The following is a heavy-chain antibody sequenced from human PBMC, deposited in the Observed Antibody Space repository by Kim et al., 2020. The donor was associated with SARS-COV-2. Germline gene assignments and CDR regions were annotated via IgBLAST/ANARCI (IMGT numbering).Heavy chain of an antibody. CDR2: ISGSSSTI. Sequence: GGSLRLSCAASGFTFSSYGMNWVRQAPGKGLEWVSYISGSSSTIYYADSVKGRFTISRDNAKNLLYLQMNSLRAEDTAVYYCARYLSLTAYRFDYWGQGTLVTVSS. CDR1: GFTFSSYG. J-gene: IGHJ4*02. CDR3: ARYLSLTAYRFDY. V-gene: IGHV3-48*04. D-gene: IGHD3-9*01.